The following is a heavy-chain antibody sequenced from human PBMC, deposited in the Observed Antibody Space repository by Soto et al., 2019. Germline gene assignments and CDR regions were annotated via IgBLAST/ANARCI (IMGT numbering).Heavy chain of an antibody. D-gene: IGHD2-2*01. CDR1: GYTFTSYW. CDR2: IYPGDSVT. V-gene: IGHV5-51*01. J-gene: IGHJ4*02. Sequence: LGESLKISCQGSGYTFTSYWIAWVRQMPGKGLEWMGIIYPGDSVTRYSPSFQGQVTISADKSISTAYLQWSSLKASDTAMYYCARTSLRTDADYWGQGTLVTVSS. CDR3: ARTSLRTDADY.